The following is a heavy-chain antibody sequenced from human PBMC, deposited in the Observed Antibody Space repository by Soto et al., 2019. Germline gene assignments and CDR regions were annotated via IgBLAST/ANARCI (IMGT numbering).Heavy chain of an antibody. J-gene: IGHJ4*02. CDR2: INHSGST. D-gene: IGHD6-13*01. CDR1: GGSFSGYY. Sequence: SETLSLTCAVYGGSFSGYYWSWIRQPPGKGLEWIGEINHSGSTNYNPSLKSRVTISVDTSKNQFSLKLSSVTAADTAVYYCARGGIAAAFSYLDYWGQGTLVTVSS. V-gene: IGHV4-34*01. CDR3: ARGGIAAAFSYLDY.